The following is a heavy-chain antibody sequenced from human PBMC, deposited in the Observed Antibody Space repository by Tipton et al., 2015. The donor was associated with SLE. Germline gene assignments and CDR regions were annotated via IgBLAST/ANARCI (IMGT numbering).Heavy chain of an antibody. CDR1: GGSISSNGYF. D-gene: IGHD6-13*01. J-gene: IGHJ4*02. CDR2: IYTSGST. V-gene: IGHV4-61*05. Sequence: LRLSCAVSGGSISSNGYFWGWIRQPPGKGLEWIGYIYTSGSTNYNPSLKSRVSMSVDTSKNQFSLQVISVTAADTAVYYCATLDLTYSSPQWGRGTLVTVSS. CDR3: ATLDLTYSSPQ.